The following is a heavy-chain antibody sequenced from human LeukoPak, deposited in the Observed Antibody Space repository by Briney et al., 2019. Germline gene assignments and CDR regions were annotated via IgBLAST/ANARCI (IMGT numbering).Heavy chain of an antibody. J-gene: IGHJ5*02. V-gene: IGHV4-59*12. D-gene: IGHD6-13*01. Sequence: SETLSLTCTVSGGSISSYYWSWIRQPPGKGLEWIGYIYYSGSTNYNPSLKSRVTISVDRSKNQFSLKLSSVTAADTAVYYCARDLGKGAAGPNGWFDPWGQGTLVTVSS. CDR3: ARDLGKGAAGPNGWFDP. CDR2: IYYSGST. CDR1: GGSISSYY.